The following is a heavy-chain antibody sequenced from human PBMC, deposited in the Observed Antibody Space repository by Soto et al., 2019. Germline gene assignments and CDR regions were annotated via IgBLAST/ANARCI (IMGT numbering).Heavy chain of an antibody. V-gene: IGHV5-51*01. CDR1: GYSFTSYW. CDR2: IYPGDSDT. CDR3: ARLGGYCSSTKCYGGGDY. Sequence: PGEFLKISCKGSGYSFTSYWIGWVRQMPGKGLEWMGIIYPGDSDTRYSPSFQGQVTISADKSISTAYLQWSSLKASDTAMYYCARLGGYCSSTKCYGGGDYWGQGTQVTVSS. J-gene: IGHJ4*02. D-gene: IGHD2-2*01.